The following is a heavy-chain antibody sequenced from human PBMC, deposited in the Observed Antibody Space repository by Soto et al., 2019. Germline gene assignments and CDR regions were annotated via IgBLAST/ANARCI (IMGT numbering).Heavy chain of an antibody. Sequence: PSETLSLTCTVSGGSISSYYWSWIRQPPGKGLEWIGYIYYSGSTNYNPSLKSRVTISVDTSKNQFSLKLSSVTAADTAVYYCARDRDGYNWVPFDCWGQGTLVTVSS. CDR1: GGSISSYY. CDR2: IYYSGST. D-gene: IGHD5-12*01. V-gene: IGHV4-59*01. J-gene: IGHJ4*02. CDR3: ARDRDGYNWVPFDC.